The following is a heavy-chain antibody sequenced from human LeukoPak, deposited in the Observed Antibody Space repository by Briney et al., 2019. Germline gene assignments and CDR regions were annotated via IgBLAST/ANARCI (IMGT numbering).Heavy chain of an antibody. V-gene: IGHV4-34*01. CDR2: INHSGST. J-gene: IGHJ4*02. D-gene: IGHD3-22*01. Sequence: SETLSLTCAVYGGSFSGYYWSWIRQPPGKGLEWIGEINHSGSTNYNPSLKSRVTISLDKSKNQFSLKLTSVTAADTAVYYCARRSYYDSTGYFHDWGQGTLVIVSS. CDR3: ARRSYYDSTGYFHD. CDR1: GGSFSGYY.